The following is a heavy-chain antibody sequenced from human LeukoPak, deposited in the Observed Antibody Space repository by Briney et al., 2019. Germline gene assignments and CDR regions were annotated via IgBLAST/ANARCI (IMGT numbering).Heavy chain of an antibody. J-gene: IGHJ3*02. Sequence: GGSLTLSCTGSGFALSRYWMTWVRQAPGKGLEWVANIKYDGTDKYHVDSVKGRFTTSRDNAKNSLYLHMNSLRAEDTAVYYCVRDTVVVPRGDEFDIWGRGTMVTVSS. D-gene: IGHD2-21*01. CDR2: IKYDGTDK. CDR3: VRDTVVVPRGDEFDI. CDR1: GFALSRYW. V-gene: IGHV3-7*04.